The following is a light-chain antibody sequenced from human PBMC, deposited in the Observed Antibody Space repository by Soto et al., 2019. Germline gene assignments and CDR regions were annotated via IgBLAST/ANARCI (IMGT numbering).Light chain of an antibody. CDR3: TSYTSIYTYV. CDR2: DVS. V-gene: IGLV2-14*01. CDR1: SSDVGGYKY. Sequence: QSALTQPASVSGSPGQSITISCTGTSSDVGGYKYVSWYQQHPGKAPKLMIYDVSNRPSGVSNRFSGSKSGNTASLTISGLQAEDEADYYCTSYTSIYTYVFGTGTKVTVL. J-gene: IGLJ1*01.